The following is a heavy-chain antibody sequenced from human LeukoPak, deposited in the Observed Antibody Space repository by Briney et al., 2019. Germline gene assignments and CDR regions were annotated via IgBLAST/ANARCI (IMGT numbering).Heavy chain of an antibody. V-gene: IGHV1-18*01. CDR1: GYTFTSYG. CDR3: ARLSIYFDFWIGYYRVKDWFDP. D-gene: IGHD3-3*01. Sequence: ASVKVSCKASGYTFTSYGISWVRQAPGQGLDWMGWISAYNGNTNYAQKLQGRVTMTTDTSTSTAYMELRSLRSDDTAVYHCARLSIYFDFWIGYYRVKDWFDPGSQGTLVTVSS. CDR2: ISAYNGNT. J-gene: IGHJ5*02.